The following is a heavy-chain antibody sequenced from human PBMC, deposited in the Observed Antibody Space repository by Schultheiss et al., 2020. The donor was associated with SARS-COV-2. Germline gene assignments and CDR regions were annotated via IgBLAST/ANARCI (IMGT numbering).Heavy chain of an antibody. D-gene: IGHD2-15*01. CDR2: INHSGST. CDR1: GGSFSGYY. J-gene: IGHJ4*02. Sequence: SETLSLTCAVYGGSFSGYYWGWIRQPPGKGLEWIGEINHSGSTNYNPSLKSRVTISVDTSKNQFSLKLSSVTAADTAVYYCARYQYCSGGSCYVLNKLNKTPNCDCWGQGTLVTVAS. CDR3: ARYQYCSGGSCYVLNKLNKTPNCDC. V-gene: IGHV4-34*01.